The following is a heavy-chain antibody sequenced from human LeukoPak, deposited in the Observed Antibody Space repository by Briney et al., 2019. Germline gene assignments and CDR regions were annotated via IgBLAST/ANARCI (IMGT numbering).Heavy chain of an antibody. CDR3: ARHRRYSGSYQGAFDI. CDR1: GGSFSGYY. J-gene: IGHJ3*02. V-gene: IGHV4-34*01. Sequence: PSETLSLTCAVYGGSFSGYYWSWIRQPPGKGLEWIGYINYSGSTYYNPSLKSRVTISVDTSKNQFSLKLSSVTAADTAVYYCARHRRYSGSYQGAFDIWGQGTMVTVSS. D-gene: IGHD1-26*01. CDR2: INYSGST.